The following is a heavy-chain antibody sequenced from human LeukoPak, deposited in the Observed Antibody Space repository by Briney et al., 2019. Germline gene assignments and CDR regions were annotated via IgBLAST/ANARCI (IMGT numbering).Heavy chain of an antibody. J-gene: IGHJ4*02. Sequence: ASVELSCTVSGSSLTVLSLYWVRQAPGKGLEWMGGLDVIGGETFYAQKFQGRVTMNEDSSADAAYMELRSLTSDDTALYYCAAGRPYSLVDYWGEGALVTVSS. D-gene: IGHD5-18*01. CDR3: AAGRPYSLVDY. CDR2: LDVIGGET. CDR1: GSSLTVLS. V-gene: IGHV1-24*01.